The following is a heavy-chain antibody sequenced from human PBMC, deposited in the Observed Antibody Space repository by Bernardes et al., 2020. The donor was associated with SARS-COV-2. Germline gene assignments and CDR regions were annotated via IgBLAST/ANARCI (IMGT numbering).Heavy chain of an antibody. CDR3: AKDRVTRWLRFPTDYYYYYYGMDV. CDR1: GFTFSSYA. Sequence: GGTLRLSCAASGFTFSSYAMNWVRQAPGKGLEWVSAISGSGGIAYYADSVKGRFTISRDNSKNTLYLQMNSLRAEDTAVYYCAKDRVTRWLRFPTDYYYYYYGMDVWGQGTTVTVSS. J-gene: IGHJ6*02. CDR2: ISGSGGIA. D-gene: IGHD5-12*01. V-gene: IGHV3-23*01.